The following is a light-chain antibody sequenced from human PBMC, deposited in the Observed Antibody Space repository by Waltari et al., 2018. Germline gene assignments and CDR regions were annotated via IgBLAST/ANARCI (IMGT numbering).Light chain of an antibody. Sequence: EIQMTQSPSSVSASVGDRVTITCRAGQDISSWLAWYQHKPGQAPNLLIYAVSTLQSGVPSRFSGSGSGTDFTLTISSLQPEELATYYCQQGSTFPPTFGQGTKVEIK. CDR3: QQGSTFPPT. J-gene: IGKJ1*01. V-gene: IGKV1-12*01. CDR2: AVS. CDR1: QDISSW.